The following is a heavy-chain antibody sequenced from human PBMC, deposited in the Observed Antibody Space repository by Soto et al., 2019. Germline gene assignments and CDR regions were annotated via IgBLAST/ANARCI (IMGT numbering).Heavy chain of an antibody. D-gene: IGHD3-10*01. J-gene: IGHJ6*02. CDR1: GGTFSSYA. Sequence: QVQLVQSGAEVKKPGSSVKVSCKASGGTFSSYAISWVRQAPGQGLEWMGGFIPIFGTANYAQKFQGRVTITADESTSTAYMELSSLRSEDTAVYYCARDYYGSGSYYRDYYYYYGMDVWGQGTTVTVSS. V-gene: IGHV1-69*01. CDR2: FIPIFGTA. CDR3: ARDYYGSGSYYRDYYYYYGMDV.